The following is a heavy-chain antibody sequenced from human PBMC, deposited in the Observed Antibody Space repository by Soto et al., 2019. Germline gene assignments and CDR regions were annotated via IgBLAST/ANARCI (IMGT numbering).Heavy chain of an antibody. CDR2: IKNKANSSTT. D-gene: IGHD1-26*01. CDR1: GFTFSPHY. J-gene: IGHJ4*02. V-gene: IGHV3-72*01. Sequence: EVQLVESGGGLVQPGGPLRLSCAASGFTFSPHYMDWVRQAPGKGREWVARIKNKANSSTTEYAASVEGRFTISREDSQNSLYLQMNSLKTEDTAVYYCARVSLVGPSGGRYFDYWGQGSQVAVSS. CDR3: ARVSLVGPSGGRYFDY.